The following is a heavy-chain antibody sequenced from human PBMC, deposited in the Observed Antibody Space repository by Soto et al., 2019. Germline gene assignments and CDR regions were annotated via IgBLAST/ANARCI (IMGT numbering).Heavy chain of an antibody. J-gene: IGHJ4*02. D-gene: IGHD3-10*01. Sequence: QVQLVQSGAEVKKPGASVKVSCKASGYTFTSYAMHWVRQAPGQRLEWMGWINAGNGNTKYSQKFPGRVTITRDTAASTAYMELSSLRSEDTAVYYCAREKRGIGYYYALSDYWGQGTLVTVSS. CDR1: GYTFTSYA. CDR2: INAGNGNT. CDR3: AREKRGIGYYYALSDY. V-gene: IGHV1-3*01.